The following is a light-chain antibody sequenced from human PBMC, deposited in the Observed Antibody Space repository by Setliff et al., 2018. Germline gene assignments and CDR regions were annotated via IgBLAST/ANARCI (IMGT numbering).Light chain of an antibody. Sequence: QSVLTQPASVSGSPGQSITISCTGASSDIGAYNYVSWYQQYPRQAPKLIIYDVTKRPSGVSYRFSGFKSGNTASLTVSGLQAGDEADYFCASYAGANTYVVFGGGTQRTVL. CDR2: DVT. J-gene: IGLJ2*01. CDR3: ASYAGANTYVV. V-gene: IGLV2-14*03. CDR1: SSDIGAYNY.